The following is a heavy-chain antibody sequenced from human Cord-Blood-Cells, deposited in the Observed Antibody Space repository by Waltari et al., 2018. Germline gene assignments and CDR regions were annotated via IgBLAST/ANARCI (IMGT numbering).Heavy chain of an antibody. CDR2: ISYDGSNK. D-gene: IGHD6-13*01. CDR1: GFTFSSYA. J-gene: IGHJ3*02. V-gene: IGHV3-30*04. Sequence: QVQLVESGGGVVQPGRSLRLSCAASGFTFSSYAMHWVRQAPGKGLEWVAVISYDGSNKYDADSVKGRFTISRDNSKNTLYLQMNSLRAEDTAVYYCARSGYSSSWYFAFDIWGQGTMVTVSS. CDR3: ARSGYSSSWYFAFDI.